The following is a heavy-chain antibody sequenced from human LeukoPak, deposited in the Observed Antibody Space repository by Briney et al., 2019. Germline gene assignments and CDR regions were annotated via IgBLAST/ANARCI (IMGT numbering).Heavy chain of an antibody. CDR2: ISYDGSNK. V-gene: IGHV3-30*04. J-gene: IGHJ6*02. CDR1: GFTFSSYA. CDR3: ARVRPGGALYGMDV. D-gene: IGHD3-10*01. Sequence: TGGSLRLSCAASGFTFSSYAMHWVRQAPGKGLEWVAVISYDGSNKYYADSVKGRFTISRDNSKNTLYLQMNSLRAEDTAVYYCARVRPGGALYGMDVWGQGTTVTVSS.